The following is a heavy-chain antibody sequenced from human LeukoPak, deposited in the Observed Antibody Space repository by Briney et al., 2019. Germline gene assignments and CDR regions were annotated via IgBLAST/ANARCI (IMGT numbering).Heavy chain of an antibody. V-gene: IGHV4-59*13. CDR3: ARTTMVRGTYYMDV. CDR2: IYYSGYT. D-gene: IGHD3-10*01. J-gene: IGHJ6*03. Sequence: SETLSLTCTVSSGSFSTEYWSWIRQPPGKGLEWIGYIYYSGYTNYKSSLKSRVTISVDTSKNQFSLKLSSVTAADTAVYYCARTTMVRGTYYMDVWGKGTTVTVSS. CDR1: SGSFSTEY.